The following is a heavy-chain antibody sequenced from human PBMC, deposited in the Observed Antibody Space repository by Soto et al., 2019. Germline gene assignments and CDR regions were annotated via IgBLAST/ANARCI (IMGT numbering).Heavy chain of an antibody. J-gene: IGHJ6*02. Sequence: GGSLRLSCTASGFIFGDYAMSWFRQAPGKGLEWVGFIRSKAYGGTTEYAASVKGRFTISRDDSKSIAYLQMNSLKTEDTAVYYCTRAKVGATTGYYYYGMDVWGQGTTVTVSS. CDR1: GFIFGDYA. D-gene: IGHD1-26*01. V-gene: IGHV3-49*03. CDR2: IRSKAYGGTT. CDR3: TRAKVGATTGYYYYGMDV.